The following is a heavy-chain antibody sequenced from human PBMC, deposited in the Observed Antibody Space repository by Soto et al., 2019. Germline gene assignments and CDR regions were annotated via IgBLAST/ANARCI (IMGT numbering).Heavy chain of an antibody. V-gene: IGHV3-74*01. CDR1: GFTFSSYW. CDR2: LDSDGSNT. D-gene: IGHD3-10*01. Sequence: EVQLVESGGDLVQPGGSLRLSCAASGFTFSSYWLHWVRQAPGKGLVWVSRLDSDGSNTGYADNVEGRFAISRDNAKHTVYLQMNSLRAEDTAVYYCARGGHYLTDPLDYWGQGTLVTVSS. J-gene: IGHJ4*02. CDR3: ARGGHYLTDPLDY.